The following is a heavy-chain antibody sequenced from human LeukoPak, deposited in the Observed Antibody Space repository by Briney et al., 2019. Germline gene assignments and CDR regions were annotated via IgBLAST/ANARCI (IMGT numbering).Heavy chain of an antibody. CDR3: ARDARHRYCSSTSCYRGWLDP. D-gene: IGHD2-2*01. CDR1: RGTFSSYA. CDR2: IIPIFGTA. V-gene: IGHV1-69*13. J-gene: IGHJ5*02. Sequence: GASVKVSCKASRGTFSSYAISWVRQAPGQGLEWMGGIIPIFGTANYAQKFQGRVTITADESTSTAYMELSSLRSEDTAVYYYARDARHRYCSSTSCYRGWLDPWGQGTLVTVSS.